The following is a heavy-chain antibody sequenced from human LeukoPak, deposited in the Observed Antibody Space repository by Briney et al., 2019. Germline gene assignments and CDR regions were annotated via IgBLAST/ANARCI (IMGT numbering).Heavy chain of an antibody. CDR2: ISYDGSNK. CDR3: AREQLLRGIDY. D-gene: IGHD3-10*01. J-gene: IGHJ4*02. Sequence: GRSLRLSCAASGFTFSSYGMHWVRQAPGKGLEWVAVISYDGSNKYYADSVKGRFTISRDNAKKTLYLQMNSLRAEDTAVYYCAREQLLRGIDYWGQGTRVTVSS. CDR1: GFTFSSYG. V-gene: IGHV3-30*03.